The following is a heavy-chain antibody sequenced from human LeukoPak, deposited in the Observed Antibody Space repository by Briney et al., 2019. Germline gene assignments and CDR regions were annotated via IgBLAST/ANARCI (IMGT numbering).Heavy chain of an antibody. V-gene: IGHV3-48*03. Sequence: GGSLRLSCAASAFTFSSYEMNWVRQAPGKGLEWVSYISSSGSTIYYADSVKGRFTISRDNAKNSLYLQMNSLRAEDTAVYYCASGSGHYYAGFDYWGQGTLVTVSS. D-gene: IGHD3-22*01. CDR3: ASGSGHYYAGFDY. CDR1: AFTFSSYE. J-gene: IGHJ4*02. CDR2: ISSSGSTI.